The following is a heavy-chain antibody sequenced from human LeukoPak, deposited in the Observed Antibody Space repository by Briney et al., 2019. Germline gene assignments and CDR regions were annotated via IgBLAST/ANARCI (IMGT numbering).Heavy chain of an antibody. Sequence: GGSLRLSCAASGFTFSSYGMHWVRQAPGKGLVWVSRIISNENSATYADSVKDRFTISRDNAKNTLYLQMNSLRAEDTAVYYCVRGGIASAFDIWGQGTMVTVSS. J-gene: IGHJ3*02. D-gene: IGHD6-13*01. CDR3: VRGGIASAFDI. V-gene: IGHV3-74*01. CDR1: GFTFSSYG. CDR2: IISNENSA.